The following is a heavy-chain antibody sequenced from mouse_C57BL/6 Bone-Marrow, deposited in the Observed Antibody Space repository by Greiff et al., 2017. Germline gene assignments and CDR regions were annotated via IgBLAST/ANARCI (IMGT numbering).Heavy chain of an antibody. Sequence: QVQLQQPGAELVKPGASVKLSCKASGYTFTSYWMHWVKQRPGRGLEWIGRIDPNSGGTKYNEKFKSKATLTVDKPSSTAYMQLSSLTAEDSAVYYCARGYDGKDYYAMDYWGQGTSVTVSS. CDR3: ARGYDGKDYYAMDY. CDR2: IDPNSGGT. CDR1: GYTFTSYW. D-gene: IGHD2-14*01. V-gene: IGHV1-72*01. J-gene: IGHJ4*01.